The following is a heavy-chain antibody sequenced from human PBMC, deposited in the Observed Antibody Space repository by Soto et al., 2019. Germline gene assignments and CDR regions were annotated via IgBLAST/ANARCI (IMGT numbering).Heavy chain of an antibody. Sequence: PSETLSLTCTVSGGSISSGDYYWSWIRQPPGRGLEWIGYIYYSGSTYYNPSLKSRVTISVDTSKNQFSLKLSSVTAAGTAVYYCARFIVVVTPYFDYWGQRTLVTVSS. J-gene: IGHJ4*02. CDR2: IYYSGST. CDR3: ARFIVVVTPYFDY. CDR1: GGSISSGDYY. D-gene: IGHD2-21*02. V-gene: IGHV4-30-4*01.